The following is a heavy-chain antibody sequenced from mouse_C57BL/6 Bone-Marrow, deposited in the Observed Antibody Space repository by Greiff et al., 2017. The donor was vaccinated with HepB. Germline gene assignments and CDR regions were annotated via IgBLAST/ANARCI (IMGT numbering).Heavy chain of an antibody. J-gene: IGHJ3*01. V-gene: IGHV3-8*01. CDR3: ASPSFAY. Sequence: VQLKESGPGLAKPSQTLSLTCSVTGYSITRDYWNWIRKYPGKKLEYMGYISYSGSTYYNPSLKSRNSITRDTSKNQYYLQLNSVTTEDTATYYCASPSFAYWGQGTLVTVSA. CDR1: GYSITRDY. CDR2: ISYSGST.